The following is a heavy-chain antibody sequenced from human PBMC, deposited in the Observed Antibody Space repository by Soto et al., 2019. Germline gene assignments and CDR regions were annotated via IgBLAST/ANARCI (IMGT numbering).Heavy chain of an antibody. CDR3: TMNNLNYPLYY. V-gene: IGHV3-23*01. J-gene: IGHJ4*02. CDR2: ITGDGTT. CDR1: GFTFSTDP. D-gene: IGHD3-10*01. Sequence: EVQVLDSGGGLVQSGGSLRLSCAASGFTFSTDPMSWVRQAPGKGLEWVSTITGDGTTYYADSVRGRLTLYRDNSKNTLYWQMISLRVEATAVYYCTMNNLNYPLYYWGQGTLVPVS.